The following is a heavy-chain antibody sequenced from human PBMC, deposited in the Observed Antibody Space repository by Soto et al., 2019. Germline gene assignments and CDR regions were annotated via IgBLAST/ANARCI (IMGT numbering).Heavy chain of an antibody. Sequence: PSETLSLTCTVSGGSISSSSYYWGWIRQPPGKGLEWIGSIYYSGSTYYNPSLKSRVTISVDTSKNQFSLKLSSVTAADTAVYYCARCPLGDYMSLHFDYWGQGTLVTVSS. J-gene: IGHJ4*02. CDR3: ARCPLGDYMSLHFDY. CDR1: GGSISSSSYY. D-gene: IGHD4-17*01. CDR2: IYYSGST. V-gene: IGHV4-39*01.